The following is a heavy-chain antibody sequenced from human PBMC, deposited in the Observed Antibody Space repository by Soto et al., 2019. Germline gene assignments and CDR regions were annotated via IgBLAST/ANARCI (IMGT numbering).Heavy chain of an antibody. CDR1: GFTFSMSA. CDR2: TGLNGRTT. D-gene: IGHD6-6*01. Sequence: GGSLRLSCAASGFTFSMSAMTWVRQAPGKGLEWVSTTGLNGRTTYYADSVKGRFTVSRDNSKNTLDLHMSSLRAEDTAVYYCATVHSTSRSFDYWGQGTLVTVSS. J-gene: IGHJ4*02. CDR3: ATVHSTSRSFDY. V-gene: IGHV3-23*01.